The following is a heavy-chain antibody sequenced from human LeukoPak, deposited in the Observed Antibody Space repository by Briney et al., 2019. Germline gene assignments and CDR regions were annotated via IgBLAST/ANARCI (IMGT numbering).Heavy chain of an antibody. CDR3: ASGRTYDSSGYYAPYYLDY. CDR2: IYYSGST. D-gene: IGHD3-22*01. J-gene: IGHJ4*02. Sequence: SETLSLTCTVSGGSISSYYWSWIRQPPGKGLEWMGYIYYSGSTNYNPSLKSRVTISVDTSKNQFSLKLSSVTAADTAVYYCASGRTYDSSGYYAPYYLDYWGQGTLVTVSS. V-gene: IGHV4-59*01. CDR1: GGSISSYY.